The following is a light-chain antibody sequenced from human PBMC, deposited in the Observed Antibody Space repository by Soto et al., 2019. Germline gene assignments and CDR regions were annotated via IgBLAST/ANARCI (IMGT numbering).Light chain of an antibody. V-gene: IGKV1-39*01. Sequence: IQMTQSPSSLSASVGDRVTITCRASQTINRDLHWYQHRQGEAPNLLISRASSLQSGVPSRFSGSGFVRNLTLAISSLQREDFGTYYCQQSHITQYGVGQRTNVDIK. J-gene: IGKJ2*03. CDR2: RAS. CDR1: QTINRD. CDR3: QQSHITQYG.